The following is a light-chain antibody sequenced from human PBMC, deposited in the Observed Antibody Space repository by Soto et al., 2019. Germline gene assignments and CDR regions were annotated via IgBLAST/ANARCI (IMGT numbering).Light chain of an antibody. J-gene: IGKJ1*01. Sequence: DIQMTQSPSSLSASVGDTISITCRASLSVAKSVNCYLQKPGKAPKLLIFSASTPHSGGPSRFSGSGSGTDFSLTISGLQRDDFGTYCCQQGSRSPRTFGQGTRVDVK. V-gene: IGKV1-39*01. CDR1: LSVAKS. CDR3: QQGSRSPRT. CDR2: SAS.